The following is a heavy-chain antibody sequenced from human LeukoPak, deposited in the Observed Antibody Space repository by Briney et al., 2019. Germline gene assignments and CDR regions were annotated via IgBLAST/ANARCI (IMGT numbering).Heavy chain of an antibody. J-gene: IGHJ4*02. Sequence: KTSETLSLTCTVSGGSISSYYWSWIRQPPGKGLEWIGYIYYSGSTNYNPSLKSRVTISVDTSKNQFSLKLSSVTAADTAVYYCAKGRAVAGLDYWGQGTLVTVSS. D-gene: IGHD6-19*01. CDR3: AKGRAVAGLDY. CDR2: IYYSGST. CDR1: GGSISSYY. V-gene: IGHV4-59*08.